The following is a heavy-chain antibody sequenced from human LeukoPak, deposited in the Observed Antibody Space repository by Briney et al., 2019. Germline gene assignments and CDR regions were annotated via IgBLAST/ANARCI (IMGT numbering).Heavy chain of an antibody. D-gene: IGHD3-3*01. CDR3: AKGAIFGVVTLWFDP. J-gene: IGHJ5*02. CDR1: GFTFRSYA. CDR2: ISGSGGST. Sequence: GGSLRLSCAASGFTFRSYAMSWVRQAPGKGLEWVSAISGSGGSTYYADSVKGRFTISRDNSKNTLYLQMNSLRAEDTAVYYCAKGAIFGVVTLWFDPWGQGTLVTVSS. V-gene: IGHV3-23*01.